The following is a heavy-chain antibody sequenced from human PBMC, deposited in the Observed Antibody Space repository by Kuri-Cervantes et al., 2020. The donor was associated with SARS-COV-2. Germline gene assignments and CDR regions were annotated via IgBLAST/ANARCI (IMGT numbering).Heavy chain of an antibody. Sequence: GGSLRLSCAASGFTFSSYAMHWVRQASGKGLEWVGRVRGKANNYATAYAASVKGRFTISRDDSKNMAYLQMNSLKTEDTAVYYCTTLIDYWDQGALVTVSS. CDR3: TTLIDY. J-gene: IGHJ4*02. CDR2: VRGKANNYAT. CDR1: GFTFSSYA. V-gene: IGHV3-73*01.